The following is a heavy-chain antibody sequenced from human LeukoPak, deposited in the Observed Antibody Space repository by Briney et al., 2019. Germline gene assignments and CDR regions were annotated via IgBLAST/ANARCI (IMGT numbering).Heavy chain of an antibody. Sequence: QSGGSLRLSCAASGFTFSSYGMHWVRQAPGKGLEWVAVISYDESNKYYADSVTGRFIISRDNSKNTLYLQMNSLRVEDTAVYYCARVGGHWGQGTLVTVSS. CDR1: GFTFSSYG. D-gene: IGHD3-10*01. J-gene: IGHJ4*02. V-gene: IGHV3-30*03. CDR3: ARVGGH. CDR2: ISYDESNK.